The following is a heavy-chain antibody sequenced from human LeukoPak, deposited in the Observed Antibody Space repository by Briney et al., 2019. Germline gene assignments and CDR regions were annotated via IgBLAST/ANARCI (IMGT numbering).Heavy chain of an antibody. J-gene: IGHJ4*02. CDR3: AKGQTSYTRHFDY. V-gene: IGHV3-23*01. CDR2: ISDSGGDT. Sequence: GGSLRLSCAASGFTFSSYAMSWVRQAPGKGLEWVSVISDSGGDTHFADAVKGRFTISRDNSKNTLYLQVNSLRAEDTAVYYCAKGQTSYTRHFDYWGQGTLVTVSS. D-gene: IGHD3-16*02. CDR1: GFTFSSYA.